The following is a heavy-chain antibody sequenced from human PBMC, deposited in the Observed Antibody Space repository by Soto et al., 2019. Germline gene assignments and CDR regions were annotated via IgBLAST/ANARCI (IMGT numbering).Heavy chain of an antibody. D-gene: IGHD1-26*01. CDR3: ARGLLRLWYFDL. CDR1: GGSFSGYY. V-gene: IGHV4-34*01. Sequence: TLSLTCAVYGGSFSGYYWSWIRQPPGKGLEWIGEINHSGSTNYNPSLKSRVTISVDTSKNQFSLKLSSVTAADTAVYYCARGLLRLWYFDLWGRGTLVTVSS. CDR2: INHSGST. J-gene: IGHJ2*01.